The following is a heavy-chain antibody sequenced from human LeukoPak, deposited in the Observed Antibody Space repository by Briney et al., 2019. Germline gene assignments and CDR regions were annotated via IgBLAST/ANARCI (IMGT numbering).Heavy chain of an antibody. CDR3: ATSRTPRYGSGSYYTDAFDI. Sequence: PSGGSLRLSCAASGFTFSSYGMHWVRQAPGKGLEWVAFIRYDGSNKYYADSVKGRFTISRDNSKDTLYLQMNSLRAEDTAVYYCATSRTPRYGSGSYYTDAFDIWGQGTMVTVSS. J-gene: IGHJ3*02. CDR1: GFTFSSYG. D-gene: IGHD3-10*01. CDR2: IRYDGSNK. V-gene: IGHV3-30*02.